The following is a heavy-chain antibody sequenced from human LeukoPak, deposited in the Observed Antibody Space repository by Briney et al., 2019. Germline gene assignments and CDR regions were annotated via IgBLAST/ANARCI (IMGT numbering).Heavy chain of an antibody. V-gene: IGHV3-74*01. CDR2: IDPDDSGS. D-gene: IGHD3-3*01. J-gene: IGHJ4*02. CDR3: AKVLAKARYFWSGYYYFDY. CDR1: GFTFSSYW. Sequence: GGSLRLSCAASGFTFSSYWMHWVRQAPGEGLVWVSRIDPDDSGSTYADSAKGRFTISRDNSKNTLYLQMNSLRAEDTAVYYCAKVLAKARYFWSGYYYFDYWGQGTLVTVSS.